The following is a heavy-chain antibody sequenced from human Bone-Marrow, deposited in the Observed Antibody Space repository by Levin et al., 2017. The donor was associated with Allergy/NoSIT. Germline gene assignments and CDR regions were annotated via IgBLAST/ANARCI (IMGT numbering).Heavy chain of an antibody. CDR3: ARWNVMVQKIPFKRDHQYYYYMDV. D-gene: IGHD1-1*01. Sequence: GESLKISCVGSGFNFGNSEMNWVRQAPGKGLEWVSYIGGAGNAKYYADSVKGRFSVSRDNAKNSLFLQLNSLSAEDSAVYYCARWNVMVQKIPFKRDHQYYYYMDVWGKGTTVTVSS. CDR2: IGGAGNAK. CDR1: GFNFGNSE. J-gene: IGHJ6*03. V-gene: IGHV3-48*03.